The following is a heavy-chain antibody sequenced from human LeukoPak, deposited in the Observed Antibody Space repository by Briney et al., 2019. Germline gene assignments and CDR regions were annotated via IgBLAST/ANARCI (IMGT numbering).Heavy chain of an antibody. V-gene: IGHV3-21*01. D-gene: IGHD5-12*01. J-gene: IGHJ4*02. CDR3: ARDAYSGYVEPDY. CDR2: ISSSSSYI. Sequence: GGSLRLSCAASGFTFSSYSMNWVRQAPGKGLEWVSSISSSSSYIYYADSVKGRFTISRDNAKNSLYPQMNSLRAEDTAVYYCARDAYSGYVEPDYWGQGTLVTVSS. CDR1: GFTFSSYS.